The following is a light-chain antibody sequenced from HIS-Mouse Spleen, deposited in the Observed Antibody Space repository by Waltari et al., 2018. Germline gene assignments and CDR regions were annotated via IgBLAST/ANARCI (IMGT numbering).Light chain of an antibody. CDR3: QQYNSYSWT. CDR2: KAS. Sequence: DIQMTHSPSTLSASLGNKVTITCRPSQSISSWLAWYQQKPGKAPKRLIYKASSLESGVPSRFSGSGSGTEFTLTISSLQPDDFATYYCQQYNSYSWTFGQGTKVEIK. CDR1: QSISSW. J-gene: IGKJ1*01. V-gene: IGKV1-5*03.